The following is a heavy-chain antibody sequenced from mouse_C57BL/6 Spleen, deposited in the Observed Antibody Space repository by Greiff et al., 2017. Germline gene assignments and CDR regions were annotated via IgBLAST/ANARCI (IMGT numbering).Heavy chain of an antibody. CDR2: IYPSDSET. D-gene: IGHD1-3*01. Sequence: QVQLQQPGAELVRPGSSVKLSCKASGYTFTSYWMDWVKQRPGQGLEWIGNIYPSDSETHYNQKFKDKATLTVDKSSSTAYMQLSSLTSEDSAVYYCARRDDNPLFAYWGQGTLVTVSA. J-gene: IGHJ3*01. CDR1: GYTFTSYW. CDR3: ARRDDNPLFAY. V-gene: IGHV1-61*01.